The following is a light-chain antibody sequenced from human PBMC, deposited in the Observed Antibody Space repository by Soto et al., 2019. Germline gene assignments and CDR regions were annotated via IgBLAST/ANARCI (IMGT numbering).Light chain of an antibody. J-gene: IGKJ1*01. Sequence: PSTLSESIGDRVTITCRASHSISYWLAWYQQKPGKAPNLLIYKASSLESGVPSRFSGSGSGTEFTLTIRSLQPDDFATYYCQHYNSYSEAFGQGTIVDIK. CDR3: QHYNSYSEA. CDR1: HSISYW. V-gene: IGKV1-5*03. CDR2: KAS.